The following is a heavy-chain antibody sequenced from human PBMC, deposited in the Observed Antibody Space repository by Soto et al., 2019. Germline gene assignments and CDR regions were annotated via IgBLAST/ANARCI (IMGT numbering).Heavy chain of an antibody. V-gene: IGHV1-3*01. CDR1: GYTFTSYD. CDR2: INVGNGNT. CDR3: ARSIVVVTALDY. D-gene: IGHD2-21*02. Sequence: ASVKVSCKASGYTFTSYDINWVRQATGQGLEWMGWINVGNGNTKYSQKFQGRVTITRDTSASTAYMELSSLRSEDTAVYYCARSIVVVTALDYWGQGTLFTVSS. J-gene: IGHJ4*02.